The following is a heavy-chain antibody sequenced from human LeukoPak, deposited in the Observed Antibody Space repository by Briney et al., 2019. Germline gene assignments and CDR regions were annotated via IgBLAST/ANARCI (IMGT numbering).Heavy chain of an antibody. CDR2: INHSGST. D-gene: IGHD3-9*01. J-gene: IGHJ5*02. Sequence: SETLSLTCAVYGGSFSGYYWSWIRQPPGKGLEWIGEINHSGSTNYNPSLKSRVTISVDTSKNQFSPKLSSVTAADTAVYYCARGDRYYDILTGYYPNWFDPWGQGTLVTVSS. CDR1: GGSFSGYY. CDR3: ARGDRYYDILTGYYPNWFDP. V-gene: IGHV4-34*01.